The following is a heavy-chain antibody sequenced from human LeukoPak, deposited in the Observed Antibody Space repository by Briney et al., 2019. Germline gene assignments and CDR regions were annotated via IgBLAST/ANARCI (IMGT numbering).Heavy chain of an antibody. CDR1: RFTFSSYA. CDR3: AKDGGGFIVGATFDY. Sequence: TGGSLRLSCAASRFTFSSYAMSWVRQAPGKGLEWVSAISGSGGTTYNADSVKGRFTISRDNSKNTLYLQMDSLRAGDTAVYYCAKDGGGFIVGATFDYWGQGTLVTVSP. D-gene: IGHD1-26*01. V-gene: IGHV3-23*01. CDR2: ISGSGGTT. J-gene: IGHJ4*02.